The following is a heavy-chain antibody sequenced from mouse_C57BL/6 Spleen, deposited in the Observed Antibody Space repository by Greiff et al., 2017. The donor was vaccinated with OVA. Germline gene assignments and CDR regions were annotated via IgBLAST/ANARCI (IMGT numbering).Heavy chain of an antibody. D-gene: IGHD1-1*01. J-gene: IGHJ4*01. Sequence: EVKLMESGEGLVKPGGSLKLSCAASGFTFSSYAMSWVRQTPEKRLEWVAYISSGGDYIYYADTVKGRFTISRDNARNTLYLQMSSLKSEDTAMYYCTRGVTTVVAEDYAMDYWGQGTSVTVSS. CDR1: GFTFSSYA. CDR2: ISSGGDYI. V-gene: IGHV5-9-1*02. CDR3: TRGVTTVVAEDYAMDY.